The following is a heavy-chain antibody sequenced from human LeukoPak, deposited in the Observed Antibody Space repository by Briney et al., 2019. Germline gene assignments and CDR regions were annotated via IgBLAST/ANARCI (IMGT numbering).Heavy chain of an antibody. V-gene: IGHV3-23*01. CDR1: GFTFTSYP. Sequence: GGSLRPSCAASGFTFTSYPMNWVRQAPGKGLEWVSTISGGGGSTYYADSVKGRFTISRDNSKNTLYLQVDSLRAEDTAVYYCAKGGKWDVTPFDYWGQGTLVTVSS. J-gene: IGHJ4*02. CDR2: ISGGGGST. CDR3: AKGGKWDVTPFDY. D-gene: IGHD1-26*01.